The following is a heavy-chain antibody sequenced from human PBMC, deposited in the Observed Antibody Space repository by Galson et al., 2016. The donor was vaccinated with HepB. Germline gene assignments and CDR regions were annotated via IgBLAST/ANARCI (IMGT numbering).Heavy chain of an antibody. CDR3: ARISHKYYYYYMDV. V-gene: IGHV1-18*04. J-gene: IGHJ6*03. CDR2: TSGYSGST. Sequence: SVKVSCKASGYSFSSYGISWVRQAPGQGLEWMGWTSGYSGSTDYAQKIRGRVTMSRDTSTGTAYMELRSLRSDDTAVYYCARISHKYYYYYMDVWGKGTPVTVSS. CDR1: GYSFSSYG.